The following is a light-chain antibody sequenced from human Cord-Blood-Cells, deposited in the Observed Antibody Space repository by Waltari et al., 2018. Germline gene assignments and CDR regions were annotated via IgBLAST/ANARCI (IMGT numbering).Light chain of an antibody. J-gene: IGKJ2*03. Sequence: DIHMTQSPSSLSASVGDRVTITCRASQSISSYLNWYQQKPGKAPKLLIYAASSLQSGVPSMFSGSGSGTDFTLPISSLQPEDFATYYCQRSYSTLYSFGQGTKLEIK. V-gene: IGKV1-39*01. CDR2: AAS. CDR1: QSISSY. CDR3: QRSYSTLYS.